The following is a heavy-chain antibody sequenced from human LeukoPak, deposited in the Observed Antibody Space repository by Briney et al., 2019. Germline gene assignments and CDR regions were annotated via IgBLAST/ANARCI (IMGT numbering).Heavy chain of an antibody. J-gene: IGHJ4*02. V-gene: IGHV4-34*01. Sequence: SETLSLTCGVYGGSFSGYYWSWIRQPPGKGLEWIGEINPRGSTNYNPSLKSRVTLSADTSKNQFSLTLNSVTAADTAVYYCAGRRLGYYFDYWGQGTLVTVSS. CDR2: INPRGST. CDR3: AGRRLGYYFDY. CDR1: GGSFSGYY. D-gene: IGHD5-24*01.